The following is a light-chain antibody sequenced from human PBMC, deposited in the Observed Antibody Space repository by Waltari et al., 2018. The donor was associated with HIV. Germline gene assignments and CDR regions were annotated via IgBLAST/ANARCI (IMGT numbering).Light chain of an antibody. CDR1: NNDVGGYGY. V-gene: IGLV2-14*03. CDR2: EID. Sequence: QSALTQPASVSGSPGQSITISCTGSNNDVGGYGYVSWYQQHPGKAPKLLIFEIDHRPSGVSSRISGSKSGNTASRTLSGLQTEDEATYYCCSYATSNVWLFGGGTRLTVL. J-gene: IGLJ3*02. CDR3: CSYATSNVWL.